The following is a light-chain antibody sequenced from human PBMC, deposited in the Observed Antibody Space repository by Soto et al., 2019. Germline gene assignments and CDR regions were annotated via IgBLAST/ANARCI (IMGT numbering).Light chain of an antibody. CDR1: QSVSSN. V-gene: IGKV3D-15*01. J-gene: IGKJ5*01. CDR2: GAS. Sequence: IVLTQSPATLSVSPGERATLSCRASQSVSSNLAWHQQRPGQAPRLLIYGASTRATGVPARFSGGGSGTEFTLTITSLQSEDFAVYWCQQYNHWPPITFGPGTRLEIK. CDR3: QQYNHWPPIT.